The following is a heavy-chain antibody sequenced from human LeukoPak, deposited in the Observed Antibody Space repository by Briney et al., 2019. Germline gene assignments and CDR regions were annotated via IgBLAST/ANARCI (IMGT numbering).Heavy chain of an antibody. D-gene: IGHD3-10*01. J-gene: IGHJ6*03. CDR1: GFTFSSYA. CDR2: ISYDGSNK. V-gene: IGHV3-30*04. CDR3: ATRGMVRGDSAPNYYYYYMDV. Sequence: GGSLRLSCAASGFTFSSYAMHWVRQAPGKGLEWVAVISYDGSNKYYADSVKGRFTISRDNAKNSLYLQMNSLRAEDTALYYCATRGMVRGDSAPNYYYYYMDVWGKGTTVTVSS.